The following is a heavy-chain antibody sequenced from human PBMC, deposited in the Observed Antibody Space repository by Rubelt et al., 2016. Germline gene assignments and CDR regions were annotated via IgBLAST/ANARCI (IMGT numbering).Heavy chain of an antibody. D-gene: IGHD6-13*01. CDR2: INSNGDRT. CDR1: GFPFSSYA. CDR3: AKDRRYSSSRYAMDV. V-gene: IGHV3-23*04. Sequence: EVQLVESGGGLVKPGGSLRLSCAASGFPFSSYAMSWVRQAPGKGLEWVSAINSNGDRTYYGDSVKGRFTISRTNSKNSLYLEMENRRGEGTAVYYWAKDRRYSSSRYAMDVWGQGTTVIVSS. J-gene: IGHJ6*02.